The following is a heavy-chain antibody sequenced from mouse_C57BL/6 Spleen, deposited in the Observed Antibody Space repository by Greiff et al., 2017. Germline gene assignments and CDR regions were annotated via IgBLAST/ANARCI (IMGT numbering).Heavy chain of an antibody. CDR2: IYTGSGST. D-gene: IGHD2-13*01. CDR1: GYTFTSYW. CDR3: ARGYGDTIYDFDY. J-gene: IGHJ2*01. V-gene: IGHV1-55*01. Sequence: VQLQQPGAELVKPGASVKMSCKASGYTFTSYWITWVKQRPGQGLEWIGDIYTGSGSTNYNEKFKSKVTLTVDKSSSTAYMQFSSLTSEDAAVYFYARGYGDTIYDFDYWGQGTTLTVSS.